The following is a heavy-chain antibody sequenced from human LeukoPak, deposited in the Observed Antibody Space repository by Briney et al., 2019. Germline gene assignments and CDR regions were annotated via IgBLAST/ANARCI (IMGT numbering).Heavy chain of an antibody. CDR2: ISAYNGNT. Sequence: ASVKVSCKASGYTFTSYGISWVRQAPGQGLEWMGWISAYNGNTNYEQKLQGRVTMTTDTSTSTAYMELRSLRSDDTAVYYCAREEAVGDAFDIWGQGTMVTVSS. CDR3: AREEAVGDAFDI. D-gene: IGHD6-19*01. CDR1: GYTFTSYG. J-gene: IGHJ3*02. V-gene: IGHV1-18*01.